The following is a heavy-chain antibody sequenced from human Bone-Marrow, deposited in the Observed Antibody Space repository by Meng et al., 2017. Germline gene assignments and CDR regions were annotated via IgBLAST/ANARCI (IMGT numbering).Heavy chain of an antibody. CDR1: GGTFSSYA. J-gene: IGHJ4*02. Sequence: QVQVVQSGAEVKKPGSSVKGSGKASGGTFSSYAISWVRQAPGQGLEWMGGIIPIFGTANYAQKFQGRVTITADKSTSTAYMELSSLRSEDTAVYYCARGGSPGYGDYDYWGQGTLVTVSS. D-gene: IGHD4-17*01. CDR3: ARGGSPGYGDYDY. V-gene: IGHV1-69*06. CDR2: IIPIFGTA.